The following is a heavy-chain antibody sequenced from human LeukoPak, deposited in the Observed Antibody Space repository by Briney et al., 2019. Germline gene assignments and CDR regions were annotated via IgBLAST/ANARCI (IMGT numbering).Heavy chain of an antibody. Sequence: SETLSLTCAVYGGSFSGYYWSWIRQPPGKGLEWIGEINHSGSTNYNPSLKSRVTISVDTSKNQFSLKLSSVTAADTAVYYCASQPSYDSSGYSSGAFDIWGQGTMVTVSS. V-gene: IGHV4-34*01. D-gene: IGHD3-22*01. CDR3: ASQPSYDSSGYSSGAFDI. CDR1: GGSFSGYY. J-gene: IGHJ3*02. CDR2: INHSGST.